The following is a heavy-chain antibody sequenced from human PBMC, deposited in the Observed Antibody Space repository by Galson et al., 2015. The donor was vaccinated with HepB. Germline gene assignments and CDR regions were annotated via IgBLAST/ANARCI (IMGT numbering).Heavy chain of an antibody. V-gene: IGHV1-69*13. CDR2: IVPTFGIA. CDR3: ARDRVGGYGGNLQFYYYGMDV. Sequence: SVKVSCRAAGGTFSKYAFSWVRQAPGQGLEWMGGIVPTFGIAIYAQKFQGSVTITADEPTRTVHMELSSLRSDDTAVYYCARDRVGGYGGNLQFYYYGMDVWGRGTTVTVSS. D-gene: IGHD4-23*01. J-gene: IGHJ6*02. CDR1: GGTFSKYA.